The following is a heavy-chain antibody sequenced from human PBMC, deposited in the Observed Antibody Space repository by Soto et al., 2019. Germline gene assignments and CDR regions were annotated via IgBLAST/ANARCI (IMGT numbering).Heavy chain of an antibody. CDR2: ISAYNGNT. CDR1: GYTFTSHG. V-gene: IGHV1-18*01. CDR3: ARVAETIFGVVIIPDYYYGMDV. D-gene: IGHD3-3*01. J-gene: IGHJ6*02. Sequence: AASVKVSCKASGYTFTSHGISWVRQAPGQGLEWMGWISAYNGNTNYAQKLQGRVTMTTDTSTSTAYMELRSLRSDDTAVYYCARVAETIFGVVIIPDYYYGMDVWGQGTTVTVSS.